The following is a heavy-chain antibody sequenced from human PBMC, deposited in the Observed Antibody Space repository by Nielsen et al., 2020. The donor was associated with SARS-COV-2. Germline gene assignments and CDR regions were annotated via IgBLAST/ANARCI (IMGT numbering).Heavy chain of an antibody. V-gene: IGHV3-30*04. D-gene: IGHD3-10*01. CDR1: GFTFSPYA. CDR3: AKDGAYYGVRGVVHFGY. Sequence: GGSLRLSCAASGFTFSPYAMHWVRQTPGRGLEWVAYISYDGSDQYYEDSLKGRVTISRDNSKNIVYLQMNSLRAEDTAVYYCAKDGAYYGVRGVVHFGYWGRGTLVTVSS. CDR2: ISYDGSDQ. J-gene: IGHJ4*02.